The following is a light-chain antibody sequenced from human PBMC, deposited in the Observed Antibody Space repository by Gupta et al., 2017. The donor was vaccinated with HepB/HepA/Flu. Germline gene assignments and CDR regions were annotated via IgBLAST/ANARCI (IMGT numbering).Light chain of an antibody. V-gene: IGLV3-19*01. CDR2: GKN. CDR1: SLRSYY. J-gene: IGLJ2*01. CDR3: NSRDSSGNHVV. Sequence: SSELTQHPAVSVALGQTVRITCQGDSLRSYYASWYQQQPGQAPVLVIYGKNNRPSGIPDRFSGSSSGNTASLTITGAQAEDEADYYCNSRDSSGNHVVFGGGTKLTVL.